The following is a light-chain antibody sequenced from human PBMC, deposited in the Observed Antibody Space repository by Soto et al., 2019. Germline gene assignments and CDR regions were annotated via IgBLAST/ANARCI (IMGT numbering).Light chain of an antibody. CDR2: EVS. Sequence: QSALTQPASVSGSPGQSITISCTGPSSDVGGYNYVSWFQQHPGKAPKLKIYEVSNRPSGVSNRFSGSKSGYTASLTISELQAEDEADYYCTSVTSSSTWVFGGGTKLTVL. J-gene: IGLJ3*02. V-gene: IGLV2-14*03. CDR3: TSVTSSSTWV. CDR1: SSDVGGYNY.